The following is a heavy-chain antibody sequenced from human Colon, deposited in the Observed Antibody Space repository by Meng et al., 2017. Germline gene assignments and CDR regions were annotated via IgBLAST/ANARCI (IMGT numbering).Heavy chain of an antibody. CDR2: SYYGGST. CDR3: ASSSGWWRLDS. J-gene: IGHJ4*02. Sequence: QVHLQESGPGLVKPSGTLSLTCAVSGASISSATFWTWVRQTPGKGLEWIGESYYGGSTSYNPSLSSRATISLDKSKNQFSLQLDSVTAADTATYYCASSSGWWRLDSWGQGILVTVSS. CDR1: GASISSATF. V-gene: IGHV4-4*02. D-gene: IGHD6-19*01.